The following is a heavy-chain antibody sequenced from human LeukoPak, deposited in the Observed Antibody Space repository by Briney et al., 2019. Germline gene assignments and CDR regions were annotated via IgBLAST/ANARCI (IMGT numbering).Heavy chain of an antibody. Sequence: SVKVSCKASGGTFSSYAISWVRQAPGQGLEWMGGIIPIFGTANYAQKFQGRVTITADESTSTAYMELSSLRSEDTAVYYCARRLYYYDSSGSSPGAFDIWGQGTMVTVSS. CDR2: IIPIFGTA. CDR3: ARRLYYYDSSGSSPGAFDI. CDR1: GGTFSSYA. D-gene: IGHD3-22*01. J-gene: IGHJ3*02. V-gene: IGHV1-69*13.